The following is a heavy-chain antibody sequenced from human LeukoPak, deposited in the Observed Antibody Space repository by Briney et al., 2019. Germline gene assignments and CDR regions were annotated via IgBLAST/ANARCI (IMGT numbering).Heavy chain of an antibody. Sequence: SETLSLTCTVSGGSISSYYWSWIRQPPGKGLEWIGYIYYSGSTNYNPSLKSRVTISVDTSKNQFSLKLSSVTAADTAVYYCARATSKSGYYHYWGREPWSPSPQ. CDR1: GGSISSYY. CDR3: ARATSKSGYYHY. V-gene: IGHV4-59*01. CDR2: IYYSGST. J-gene: IGHJ4*02. D-gene: IGHD3-22*01.